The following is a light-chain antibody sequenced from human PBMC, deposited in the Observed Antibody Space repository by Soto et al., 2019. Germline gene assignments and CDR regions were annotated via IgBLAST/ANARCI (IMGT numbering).Light chain of an antibody. CDR1: SRDDGGYNY. CDR2: DVS. CDR3: RSYTRITTLT. J-gene: IGLJ1*01. V-gene: IGLV2-14*01. Sequence: QSVLTQPASVSGCRGRSITISCTGTSRDDGGYNYVSWYQQHPGKAPKLMIYDVSNRPSGVSNRFSGSKSGNTASLTISALQADVVADYYCRSYTRITTLTFGTGTKVNVL.